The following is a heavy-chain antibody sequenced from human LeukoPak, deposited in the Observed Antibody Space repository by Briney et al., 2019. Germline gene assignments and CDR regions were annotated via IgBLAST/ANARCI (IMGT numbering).Heavy chain of an antibody. CDR3: ARQDWTFDY. CDR2: IYRSGST. D-gene: IGHD3/OR15-3a*01. CDR1: GFSISSGYH. V-gene: IGHV4-38-2*01. J-gene: IGHJ4*02. Sequence: SETLSLTCAVSGFSISSGYHWGWTRQPPGKGLEWIVSIYRSGSTYYNPSLKSRVTISVDTSKNQFSLELSSVTAADTAVYYCARQDWTFDYWGQGTLVTVSS.